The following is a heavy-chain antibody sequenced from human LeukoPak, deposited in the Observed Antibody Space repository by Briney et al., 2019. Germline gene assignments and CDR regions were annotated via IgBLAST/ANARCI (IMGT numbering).Heavy chain of an antibody. CDR2: IQQHGSEK. V-gene: IGHV3-7*01. J-gene: IGHJ4*02. CDR1: GFTFSSYW. Sequence: GGSLRLSCAASGFTFSSYWMSWVRQAPGTGLEWVANIQQHGSEKFYVDSVKGRFTISRDDASNSLYLQMNSLRAEDTAVYYCARQHDYADYWGQGTLVTVSS. D-gene: IGHD2-21*01. CDR3: ARQHDYADY.